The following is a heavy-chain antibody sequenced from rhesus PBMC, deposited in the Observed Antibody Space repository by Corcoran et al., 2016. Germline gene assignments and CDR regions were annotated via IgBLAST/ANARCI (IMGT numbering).Heavy chain of an antibody. CDR2: FYGSSGST. J-gene: IGHJ2*01. D-gene: IGHD1-1*01. CDR3: ARGAGWNYGCWYFDL. V-gene: IGHV4-147*01. CDR1: GYSISSNY. Sequence: QVQLQESGPGLVKPSETLFLTGAVPGYSISSNYGSWIRQPPGKGLEWIGYFYGSSGSTYYNPSLKIRVTILADPSKTPFSLKLSSVTAADTAVYYCARGAGWNYGCWYFDLWGPGTPITISS.